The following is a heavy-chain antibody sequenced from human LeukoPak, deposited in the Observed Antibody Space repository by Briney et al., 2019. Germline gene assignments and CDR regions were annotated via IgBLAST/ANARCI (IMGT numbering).Heavy chain of an antibody. CDR1: GGSFSGYY. J-gene: IGHJ4*02. CDR3: ARGFRYSGRPPRTSRIDY. CDR2: INHSGST. D-gene: IGHD6-19*01. Sequence: SETLSLTCAVYGGSFSGYYWSWIRQPPGTGLEWSGEINHSGSTNYNPSLKSRVTISVDTSKNQFSLKLSSVSAPGTAVYYCARGFRYSGRPPRTSRIDYWGQGTLVTVSS. V-gene: IGHV4-34*01.